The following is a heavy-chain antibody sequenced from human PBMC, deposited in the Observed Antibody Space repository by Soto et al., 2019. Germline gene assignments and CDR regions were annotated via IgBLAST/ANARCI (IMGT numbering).Heavy chain of an antibody. V-gene: IGHV1-46*01. Sequence: QVQLVQSGAEVKKPGASVKVSCKASGYIFTNHYIHWVRQAPGQGLEWMGIINPSGGSTNYLQKFQGRNTMTRDTSTSTVYMELSSLRSEDTAVYFCARADYYDSSGFYYDCWGQGTLVTVSS. CDR1: GYIFTNHY. CDR2: INPSGGST. D-gene: IGHD3-22*01. CDR3: ARADYYDSSGFYYDC. J-gene: IGHJ4*02.